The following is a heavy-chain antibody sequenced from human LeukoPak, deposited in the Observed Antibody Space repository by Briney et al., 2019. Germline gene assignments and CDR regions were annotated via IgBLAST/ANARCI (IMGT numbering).Heavy chain of an antibody. CDR2: IYSGGST. CDR1: GFTVSSNY. Sequence: GGSLRLSCAASGFTVSSNYMNWVRQAPGKGLEWVSVIYSGGSTYYADSVKGRFTISRDNSKNTLYLQMNSLRAEDTAVYYCARGLGYYYGSGGGYWGQGTLVTVSS. J-gene: IGHJ4*02. D-gene: IGHD3-10*01. CDR3: ARGLGYYYGSGGGY. V-gene: IGHV3-53*01.